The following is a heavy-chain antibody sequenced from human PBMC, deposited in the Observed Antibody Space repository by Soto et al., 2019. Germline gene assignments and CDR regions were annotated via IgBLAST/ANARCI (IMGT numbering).Heavy chain of an antibody. CDR2: ISSSSSYI. J-gene: IGHJ3*02. CDR3: ERVSSSSGDAFDI. CDR1: GFTFSSYS. D-gene: IGHD6-6*01. V-gene: IGHV3-21*01. Sequence: PGGSLRLSCAASGFTFSSYSMNWVRQAPGKGLEWVSSISSSSSYIYYADSVKGRFTISRDNAKNSLYLQMNSLRAEDTAVYYCERVSSSSGDAFDIWGQGTMVTVSS.